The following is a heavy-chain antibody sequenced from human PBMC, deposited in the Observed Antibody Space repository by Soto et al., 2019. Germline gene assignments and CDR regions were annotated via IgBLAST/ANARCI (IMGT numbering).Heavy chain of an antibody. V-gene: IGHV4-34*01. Sequence: SETLSLTCAVYGGSFSGYYWSWIRQPPGKGLEWIGEINHSGSTNYNPSLKSRVTISVDTSKNQFSLKLSSVTAADTAVYYCARASIAVAGTSSHIDYWGQGTLVTVS. CDR1: GGSFSGYY. D-gene: IGHD6-19*01. J-gene: IGHJ4*02. CDR3: ARASIAVAGTSSHIDY. CDR2: INHSGST.